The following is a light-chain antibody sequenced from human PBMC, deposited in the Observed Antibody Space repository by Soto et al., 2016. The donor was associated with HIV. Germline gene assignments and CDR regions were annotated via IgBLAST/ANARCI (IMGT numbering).Light chain of an antibody. V-gene: IGKV2-24*01. CDR1: QSLVHNDGKTY. CDR3: TQGTQASPIS. Sequence: DIVMTQTPLSSLVTLGQPASISCRSSQSLVHNDGKTYLSWLHQRPGQPPRLLIYKISKRFSGVPDRFSGSGAGTDFTLKISRVHTEDVGVYYCTQGTQASPISFGQGTRLEIK. J-gene: IGKJ5*01. CDR2: KIS.